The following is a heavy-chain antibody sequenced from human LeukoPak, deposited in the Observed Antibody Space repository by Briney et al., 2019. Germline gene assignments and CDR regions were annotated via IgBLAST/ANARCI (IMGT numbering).Heavy chain of an antibody. D-gene: IGHD3-10*01. J-gene: IGHJ3*02. V-gene: IGHV3-23*01. CDR1: GFTFSSYA. Sequence: GGTLRLSCAASGFTFSSYAMSWVRQAPGKGLEWVSSISGSGDSSYYADSVKGRFTISRDNSKNTLYLQMNSLRAEDTAVYYCAKSNGYGLVDIWGQGTMITVSS. CDR3: AKSNGYGLVDI. CDR2: ISGSGDSS.